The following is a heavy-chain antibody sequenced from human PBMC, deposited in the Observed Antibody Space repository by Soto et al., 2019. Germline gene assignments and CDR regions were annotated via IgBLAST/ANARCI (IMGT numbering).Heavy chain of an antibody. D-gene: IGHD1-26*01. CDR2: ISYDGSNK. V-gene: IGHV3-30-3*01. Sequence: QVQLVESGGGVVHPGRSLRLSCASSGFTFSSYAMHWVRQAPVKGLDLVAVISYDGSNKYYADSVKGRFTFSRDNSKNTLYLQMDSLRAEDKDVYYCARPLLEGYYYCDMDVWGQGTTVTVSS. CDR1: GFTFSSYA. J-gene: IGHJ6*02. CDR3: ARPLLEGYYYCDMDV.